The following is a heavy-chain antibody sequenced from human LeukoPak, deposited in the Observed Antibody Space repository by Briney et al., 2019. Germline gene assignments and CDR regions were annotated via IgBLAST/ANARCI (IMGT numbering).Heavy chain of an antibody. J-gene: IGHJ5*01. CDR1: GPSTSSSKFY. D-gene: IGHD5-12*01. CDR3: ARLSVTTRPVDS. Sequence: SQTMSLTCPVAGPSTSSSKFYWAWIRQSPGKGLAWIGSSDYRRTTYYNPSLKSRVTISVDTSKNQFSLHLNSVTAADTAVYYCARLSVTTRPVDSWGQGILVTVSS. V-gene: IGHV4-39*01. CDR2: SDYRRTT.